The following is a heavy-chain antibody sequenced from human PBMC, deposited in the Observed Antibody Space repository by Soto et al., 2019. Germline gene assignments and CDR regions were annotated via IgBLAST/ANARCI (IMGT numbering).Heavy chain of an antibody. CDR2: ISGSGGST. D-gene: IGHD3-10*01. CDR3: AKDLARESGYYGSGXWXXDY. J-gene: IGHJ4*02. V-gene: IGHV3-23*01. Sequence: PGGSLRLSCAASGFTFSSYAMSWVRQAPGKGLEWVSAISGSGGSTYYADSVKGRFTISRDNSKNTLYLQMNSLRAEDTAVYYCAKDLARESGYYGSGXWXXDYWGQGTLVTVSS. CDR1: GFTFSSYA.